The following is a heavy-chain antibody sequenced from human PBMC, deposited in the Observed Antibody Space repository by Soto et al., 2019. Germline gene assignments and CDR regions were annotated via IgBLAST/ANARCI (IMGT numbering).Heavy chain of an antibody. CDR1: GFTFGDYA. Sequence: EVQLVESGGGLVQPGRSLRLSCTASGFTFGDYAMSWFRQAPGKGLEWVGFIRSKAYGGTTEYAASVKGRFTISRDDSKSIAYLKMNSLKTEDTAVYYCTRDSGYDYWGQGTLVTVSS. D-gene: IGHD5-12*01. CDR2: IRSKAYGGTT. CDR3: TRDSGYDY. V-gene: IGHV3-49*03. J-gene: IGHJ4*02.